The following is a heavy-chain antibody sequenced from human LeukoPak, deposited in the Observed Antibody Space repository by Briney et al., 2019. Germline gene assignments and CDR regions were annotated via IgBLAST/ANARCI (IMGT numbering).Heavy chain of an antibody. CDR1: GFTFSTYG. V-gene: IGHV3-30*02. D-gene: IGHD3-16*01. CDR2: IGHDGTKI. Sequence: GGSLRLSCAASGFTFSTYGMHWVSQAPGKGLEWVAFIGHDGTKIYYADSVQGRFTISRDNSKNTLYLEMNSLSGEDTALYYCTKDHVTWGNRYFDHWGQGTLGTVSS. J-gene: IGHJ4*02. CDR3: TKDHVTWGNRYFDH.